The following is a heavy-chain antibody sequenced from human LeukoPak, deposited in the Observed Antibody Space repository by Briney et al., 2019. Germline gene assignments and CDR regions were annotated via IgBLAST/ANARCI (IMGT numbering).Heavy chain of an antibody. CDR2: IYWNDDK. D-gene: IGHD3-22*01. V-gene: IGHV2-5*01. CDR1: GFSLNNSGVG. J-gene: IGHJ4*02. CDR3: AHTQNYYDNRGHYWTPKYYFDY. Sequence: SGPTLVNPTQTLTLTCTFSGFSLNNSGVGVGWIRQPPGKALEWLTFIYWNDDKRYSPSLKNRLTITKDTSKNQVVLLMTNMDPGDTGTYYCAHTQNYYDNRGHYWTPKYYFDYWGQGTLVAVSS.